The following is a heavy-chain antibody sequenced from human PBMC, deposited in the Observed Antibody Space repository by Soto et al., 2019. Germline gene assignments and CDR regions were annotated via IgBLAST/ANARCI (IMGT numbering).Heavy chain of an antibody. CDR3: ARDDYKDGGNNWFDP. CDR2: IYTKERT. D-gene: IGHD3-16*01. J-gene: IGHJ5*02. V-gene: IGHV4-61*01. CDR1: GGSVSSESHY. Sequence: SSETLSLTCTVSGGSVSSESHYWSWIRQTPGKGLEWIGRIYTKERTNYNLSFRNRVTMSVDTSKNQFSLKLDAVTAADTAVYYCARDDYKDGGNNWFDPWGQGTLVTVSS.